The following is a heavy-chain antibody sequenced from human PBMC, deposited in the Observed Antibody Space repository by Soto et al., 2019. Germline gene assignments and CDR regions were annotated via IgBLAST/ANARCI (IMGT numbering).Heavy chain of an antibody. CDR3: VRDRTEYGSYGSSYYDVFDS. J-gene: IGHJ3*02. D-gene: IGHD6-6*01. Sequence: EVQLVESGGGLVQPGGSLRLSCAASGVTFNAYWMTWVRQAPGKGLAWVANINRDGTEKNYVDSVKGRFTVPRDNAKNSLHLQMYSRRAEDTAVYYCVRDRTEYGSYGSSYYDVFDSWGQGTKVTVSS. V-gene: IGHV3-7*05. CDR2: INRDGTEK. CDR1: GVTFNAYW.